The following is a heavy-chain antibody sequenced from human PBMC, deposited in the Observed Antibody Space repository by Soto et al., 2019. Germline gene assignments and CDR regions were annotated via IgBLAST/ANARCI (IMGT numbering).Heavy chain of an antibody. CDR3: AKDLGYGPLVAGGMDV. V-gene: IGHV3-23*01. CDR1: GFTFSSYA. D-gene: IGHD6-19*01. Sequence: HPGGSLRLSCAASGFTFSSYAMSWVRQAPGKGLEWVSAISGSGGSTYYADSVKGRFTISRDNSKNTLYLQMNSLRAEDTAVYYCAKDLGYGPLVAGGMDVWGQGTTVTVSS. J-gene: IGHJ6*02. CDR2: ISGSGGST.